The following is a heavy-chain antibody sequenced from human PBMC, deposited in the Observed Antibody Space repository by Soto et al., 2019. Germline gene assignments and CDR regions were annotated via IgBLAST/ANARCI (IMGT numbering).Heavy chain of an antibody. V-gene: IGHV3-30*18. J-gene: IGHJ4*02. CDR3: AKDQGGETFDY. CDR2: ISYDGSNK. Sequence: QVQLVESGGGVVQPGRSLRLSCAASGFTFSSYGMHWVRQAPGKGLEWVAVISYDGSNKYYADSVKGRFTISRDNSKNTLYLQMNSLRAEDTAVYYCAKDQGGETFDYWGQGTLVTVSS. CDR1: GFTFSSYG. D-gene: IGHD3-10*01.